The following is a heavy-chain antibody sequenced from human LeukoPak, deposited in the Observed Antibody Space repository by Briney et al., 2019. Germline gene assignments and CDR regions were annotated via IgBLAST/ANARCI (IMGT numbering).Heavy chain of an antibody. Sequence: GGSLRLSCAASGFTFSSYSMNWVRQAPGKGLEWVSYITFSSSIIYYADSVRGRFTISRDNAKNSLYLQMNSLRAEDTAVYYCASSPATVTTLDYWGQGTLVTVSS. CDR3: ASSPATVTTLDY. J-gene: IGHJ4*02. V-gene: IGHV3-48*01. CDR1: GFTFSSYS. CDR2: ITFSSSII. D-gene: IGHD4-17*01.